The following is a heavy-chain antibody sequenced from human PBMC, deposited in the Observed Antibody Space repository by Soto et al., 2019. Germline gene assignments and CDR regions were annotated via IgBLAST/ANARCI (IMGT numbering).Heavy chain of an antibody. CDR3: AKGELGVKEWFDP. CDR2: ISGSGGST. D-gene: IGHD3-16*01. V-gene: IGHV3-23*01. Sequence: EVQLLESGGGLVQPGGSLRLSCAASGITFSSYAMSWVRQAPGKGLEWVSAISGSGGSTYYADSVKGRFTISRDNSKNTLYLQMNSLRVEDTAVSYCAKGELGVKEWFDPWGQGTLVTVSS. J-gene: IGHJ5*02. CDR1: GITFSSYA.